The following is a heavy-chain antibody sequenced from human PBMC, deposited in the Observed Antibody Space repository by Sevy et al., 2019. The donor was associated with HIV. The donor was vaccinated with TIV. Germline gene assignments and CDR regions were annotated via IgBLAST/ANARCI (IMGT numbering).Heavy chain of an antibody. D-gene: IGHD2-2*02. CDR1: GFTFSDYY. J-gene: IGHJ4*02. CDR2: ISNTGRTI. V-gene: IGHV3-11*01. Sequence: GGSLRLSCAASGFTFSDYYMAWIRQAPGKGLEWISYISNTGRTIYYADSVKGRFIMSRDNAKKSLDLQMNSLRDEDTAVYYWVREDCTSCYSGQIGHFDYWGQGALVTV. CDR3: VREDCTSCYSGQIGHFDY.